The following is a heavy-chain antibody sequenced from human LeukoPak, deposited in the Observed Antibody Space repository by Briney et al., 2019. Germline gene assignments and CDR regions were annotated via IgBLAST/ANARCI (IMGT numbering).Heavy chain of an antibody. V-gene: IGHV4-39*01. CDR3: ARPTSSSGAFDI. D-gene: IGHD6-6*01. CDR1: GGSISSSSYY. CDR2: IYYSGST. J-gene: IGHJ3*02. Sequence: SETLSLTCTVSGGSISSSSYYWDWIRQPPGKGLEWIGSIYYSGSTYYNPSLKSRVTISVDTSKNQFSLKLSSVTAADTAVYYCARPTSSSGAFDIWGQGTMVTVSS.